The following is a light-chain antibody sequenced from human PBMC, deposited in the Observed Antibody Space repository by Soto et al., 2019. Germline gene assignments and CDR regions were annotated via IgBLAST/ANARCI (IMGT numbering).Light chain of an antibody. CDR1: SSNVGKNF. Sequence: QSVLTRPPSVSAAPGQKVSISCSGSSSNVGKNFVSWYQHVPGKAPKLLIYDNQKRPSGIPDRFSASKSGTLATLDITGLQTGDEADYYCGTWDSSLTIGVIFGGGTKVTVL. V-gene: IGLV1-51*01. CDR2: DNQ. J-gene: IGLJ2*01. CDR3: GTWDSSLTIGVI.